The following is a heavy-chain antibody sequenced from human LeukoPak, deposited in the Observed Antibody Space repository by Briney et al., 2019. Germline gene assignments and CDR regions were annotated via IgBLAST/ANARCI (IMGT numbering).Heavy chain of an antibody. CDR2: IKQDGSEK. J-gene: IGHJ4*02. Sequence: GGSLRLSCATSGFTFSSYWMSWVRQAPGKGLEWVANIKQDGSEKYYVDSVKGRFTISRDNAKNSLYLQMNSLRAEDTAAYYCARGAYSYVSGSYYLDYWGQETLSPSPQ. D-gene: IGHD3-10*01. CDR1: GFTFSSYW. V-gene: IGHV3-7*03. CDR3: ARGAYSYVSGSYYLDY.